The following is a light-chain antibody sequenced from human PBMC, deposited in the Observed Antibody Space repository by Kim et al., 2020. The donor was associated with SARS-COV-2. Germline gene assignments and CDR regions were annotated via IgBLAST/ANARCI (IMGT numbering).Light chain of an antibody. J-gene: IGKJ1*01. V-gene: IGKV3-15*01. CDR2: GAS. CDR3: QHYNIWPWT. Sequence: EIVMTQSPATLSVSPGERATLSCRASQGLSANLAWYQQKPGQGPRLLIYGASTRATGIPARFSGSGSGTEFTLTISSLQSEDFAVYYCQHYNIWPWTFGQGTKLEI. CDR1: QGLSAN.